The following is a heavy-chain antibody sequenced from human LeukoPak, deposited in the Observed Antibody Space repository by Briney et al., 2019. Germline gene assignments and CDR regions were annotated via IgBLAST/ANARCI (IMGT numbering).Heavy chain of an antibody. D-gene: IGHD3-3*01. V-gene: IGHV4-38-2*01. Sequence: SETLSLTCEVSGYSISSGYYWGWIRQPPGKGLEWIGSVFHSGTTYYNPSLKSRVTISVDTSKNQLSLKLSSVTAADTAVYYCARLRGSTIFGVVILDYYMDVWGKGTTVTVSS. CDR2: VFHSGTT. CDR1: GYSISSGYY. J-gene: IGHJ6*03. CDR3: ARLRGSTIFGVVILDYYMDV.